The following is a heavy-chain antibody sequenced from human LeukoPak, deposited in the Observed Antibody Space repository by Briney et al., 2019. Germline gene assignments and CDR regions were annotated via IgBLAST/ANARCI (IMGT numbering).Heavy chain of an antibody. J-gene: IGHJ4*02. D-gene: IGHD5-12*01. CDR3: ATGGYSGYGLDY. CDR1: GFTFSSYG. CDR2: IRYDGSNK. V-gene: IGHV3-30*02. Sequence: GGSLRLSCAASGFTFSSYGMHWVRQAPGKGLEWVAFIRYDGSNKYYADSVKGRFTISRDNSKNTLYLQMNSLRAEDTAVYYCATGGYSGYGLDYWGQGTLVTVSS.